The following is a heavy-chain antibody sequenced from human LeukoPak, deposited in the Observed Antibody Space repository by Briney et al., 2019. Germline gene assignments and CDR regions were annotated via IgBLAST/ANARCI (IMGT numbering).Heavy chain of an antibody. J-gene: IGHJ4*02. D-gene: IGHD5-18*01. CDR2: ISWNSGSI. CDR1: GFTFSSYS. V-gene: IGHV3-9*01. CDR3: AKGYSYGSC. Sequence: GGSLRLSCAASGFTFSSYSMNWVRQAPGKGLEWVSGISWNSGSIGYADFVKGRFTISRDNAKNSLYLQMNSLRAEDTALYYCAKGYSYGSCWGQGTLVTVSS.